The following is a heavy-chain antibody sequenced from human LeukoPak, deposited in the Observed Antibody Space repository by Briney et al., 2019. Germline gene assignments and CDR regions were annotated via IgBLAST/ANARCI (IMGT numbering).Heavy chain of an antibody. CDR1: GGSISSGDYY. J-gene: IGHJ4*02. V-gene: IGHV4-30-4*08. Sequence: SQTLSLTCTVSGGSISSGDYYWSWIRQLPGKGLEWIGYIYYSGSTYHNPSLKSRVTISVDTSKNQFSLKLSSVTAADTAVYYCARAQYSGIPMPTDYWGQGTLVTVSS. CDR2: IYYSGST. CDR3: ARAQYSGIPMPTDY. D-gene: IGHD1-26*01.